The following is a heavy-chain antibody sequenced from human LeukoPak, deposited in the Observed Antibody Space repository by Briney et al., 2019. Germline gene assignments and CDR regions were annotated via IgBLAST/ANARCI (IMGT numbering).Heavy chain of an antibody. Sequence: SETLSLTCTGSGGSISSYYWSWIRQPPGKGLEWIGYIYYSGSTNYNPSLKSRVTISVDTSKNQFSLKLSSVTAADTAVYYCARDRSPYYFDYWGQGTLVTVSS. J-gene: IGHJ4*02. CDR3: ARDRSPYYFDY. CDR1: GGSISSYY. CDR2: IYYSGST. D-gene: IGHD1-26*01. V-gene: IGHV4-59*01.